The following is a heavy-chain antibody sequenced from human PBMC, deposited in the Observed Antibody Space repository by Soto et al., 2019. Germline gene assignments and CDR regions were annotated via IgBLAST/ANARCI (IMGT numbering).Heavy chain of an antibody. CDR3: ARGAQHRKASYYYDMDV. CDR2: CIPIFRTT. CDR1: GGTFSSYS. Sequence: QVQLVQSGAEVKKPGSSVKVSCKASGGTFSSYSINWVRQAPGQGLEWMGGCIPIFRTTTYAQKLQGRVTITADESTSTVYMELSSLRSEDTAVYYCARGAQHRKASYYYDMDVWGQGTTVTVSS. J-gene: IGHJ6*01. D-gene: IGHD6-13*01. V-gene: IGHV1-69*01.